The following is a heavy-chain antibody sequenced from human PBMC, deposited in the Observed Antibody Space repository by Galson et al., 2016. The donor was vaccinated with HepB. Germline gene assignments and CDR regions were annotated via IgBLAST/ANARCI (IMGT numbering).Heavy chain of an antibody. CDR3: ARDTSRAGAVRVTMLKDGGVVAPGDS. Sequence: SLRLSCAASGFKLSHYAMHWVRQGPDKGLEWVAGISWDGTNIAYADSVKGRFTISRDNADNSLSLQMNSLRDNDTAVFYCARDTSRAGAVRVTMLKDGGVVAPGDSWGQGTLVTVSS. CDR2: ISWDGTNI. V-gene: IGHV3-9*01. J-gene: IGHJ4*02. CDR1: GFKLSHYA. D-gene: IGHD3-16*02.